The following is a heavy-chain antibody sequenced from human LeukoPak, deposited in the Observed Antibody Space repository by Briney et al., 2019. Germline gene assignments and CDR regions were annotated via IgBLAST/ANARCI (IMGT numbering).Heavy chain of an antibody. D-gene: IGHD3-22*01. CDR3: ARGTSPAWHYYDSSGYYSYFDY. CDR2: INHSGST. V-gene: IGHV4-34*01. Sequence: SETLSLTCAVYGGSFSGYYWSWIRQPPGKGLEWTGEINHSGSTNYNPSLKSRVTISVDTSKNQFSLKLSSVTAADTAVYYCARGTSPAWHYYDSSGYYSYFDYWGQGTLVTVSS. CDR1: GGSFSGYY. J-gene: IGHJ4*02.